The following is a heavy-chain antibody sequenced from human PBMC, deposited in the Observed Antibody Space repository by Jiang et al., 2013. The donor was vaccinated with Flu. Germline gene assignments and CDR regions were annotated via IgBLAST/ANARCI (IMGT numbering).Heavy chain of an antibody. V-gene: IGHV3-48*03. CDR3: ARGNYYYDSSGYYYGYFDL. J-gene: IGHJ2*01. D-gene: IGHD3-22*01. Sequence: KGRFTISRDNAKNSLYLQMNSLRAEDTAVYYCARGNYYYDSSGYYYGYFDLWGRGTLVTVSS.